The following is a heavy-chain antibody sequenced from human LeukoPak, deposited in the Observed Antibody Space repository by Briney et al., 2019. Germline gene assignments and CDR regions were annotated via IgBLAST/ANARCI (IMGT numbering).Heavy chain of an antibody. CDR1: GGPISSGGYY. D-gene: IGHD6-19*01. J-gene: IGHJ4*02. CDR2: IYHSGST. Sequence: SEILSLTCTVSGGPISSGGYYWSWIRQPPGKGLEWIGYIYHSGSTYYNPSLKSRVTISVDRSKNQFSLKLSSVTAADTAVYYCARDWHSSGWTFDYWGQGTLVTVSS. V-gene: IGHV4-30-2*01. CDR3: ARDWHSSGWTFDY.